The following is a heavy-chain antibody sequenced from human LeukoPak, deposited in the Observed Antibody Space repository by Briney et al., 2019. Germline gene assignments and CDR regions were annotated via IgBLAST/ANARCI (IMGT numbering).Heavy chain of an antibody. J-gene: IGHJ4*02. D-gene: IGHD6-6*01. CDR1: GGSISSYY. V-gene: IGHV4-59*01. Sequence: SETLSLTCTASGGSISSYYWSWIRQPPGKGLEWIGYIYYSGSTNYNPSLKSRVTTSVDTSKNQFSLKLSSVTAADTAVYYCARVDPDSSSTLEVFDYWGQGTLVTVSS. CDR2: IYYSGST. CDR3: ARVDPDSSSTLEVFDY.